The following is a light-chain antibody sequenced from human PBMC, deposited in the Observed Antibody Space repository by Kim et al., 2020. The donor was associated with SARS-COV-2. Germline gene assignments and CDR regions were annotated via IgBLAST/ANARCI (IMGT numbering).Light chain of an antibody. J-gene: IGLJ1*01. Sequence: GQSITISCTGTSSDVGAYHFVSWYQQNPGKAPKLMIYDVTNRPSGVSNRFSGSKSGNTASLTISGLQPEDEADYYCCAYRAGNTFVFGTGTKVTVL. CDR3: CAYRAGNTFV. CDR2: DVT. CDR1: SSDVGAYHF. V-gene: IGLV2-14*04.